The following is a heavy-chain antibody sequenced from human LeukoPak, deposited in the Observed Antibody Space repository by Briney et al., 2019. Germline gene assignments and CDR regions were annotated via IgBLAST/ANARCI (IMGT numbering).Heavy chain of an antibody. CDR3: ARGSYSSSQTFDY. J-gene: IGHJ4*02. V-gene: IGHV3-33*01. CDR2: IWYDGSNK. CDR1: GFTFSSYG. D-gene: IGHD6-13*01. Sequence: GGSLRLSCAASGFTFSSYGMHWVRQAPGKGLEWVAVIWYDGSNKYYADSVKGRFTISRDNSKNTLYLQMNSLRAEDTAVYYCARGSYSSSQTFDYWGQGTLVTVS.